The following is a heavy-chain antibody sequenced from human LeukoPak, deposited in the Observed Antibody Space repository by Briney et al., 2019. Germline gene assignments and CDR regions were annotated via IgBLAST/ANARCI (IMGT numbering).Heavy chain of an antibody. Sequence: GGSLRLSCAAAGFSFSTHWMHWVRQAPGKGLVWVSRINSDGSSISYADSVKGRFAISRDNAKNTLYLQMNSLRAEDTAVYYCVSSEWYAAFDIWGQGTIVTVSS. V-gene: IGHV3-74*01. CDR2: INSDGSSI. D-gene: IGHD6-19*01. J-gene: IGHJ3*02. CDR3: VSSEWYAAFDI. CDR1: GFSFSTHW.